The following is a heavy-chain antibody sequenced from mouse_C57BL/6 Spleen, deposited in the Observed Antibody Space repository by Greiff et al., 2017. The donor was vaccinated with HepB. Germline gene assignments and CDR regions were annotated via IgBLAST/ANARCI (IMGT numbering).Heavy chain of an antibody. J-gene: IGHJ2*01. CDR1: GFTFSDYG. Sequence: EVQLVESGGGLVKPGGSLKLSCAASGFTFSDYGMHWVRQAPEKGLEWVAYISSGSSTIYYADTVKGRFTISRDNAKNTLFLQMTSLRSEDTAMYYCARKSNYVSYYFDYWGQGTTLTVSS. CDR3: ARKSNYVSYYFDY. V-gene: IGHV5-17*01. CDR2: ISSGSSTI. D-gene: IGHD2-5*01.